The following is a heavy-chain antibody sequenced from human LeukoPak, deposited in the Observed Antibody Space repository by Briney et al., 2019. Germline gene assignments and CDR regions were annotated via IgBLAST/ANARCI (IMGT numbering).Heavy chain of an antibody. CDR1: GFTFSSYE. J-gene: IGHJ3*02. V-gene: IGHV3-48*03. D-gene: IGHD2-15*01. Sequence: GGSLRLSCAAAGFTFSSYEMNGVRQAPGKGPEWGSYISSIGSTIYYADSVKGRFTISRDNAKNSLYLQMNSLRAEDTAVYYCARDCGGGSCYGPYDAFDIWGQGTMVTVSS. CDR3: ARDCGGGSCYGPYDAFDI. CDR2: ISSIGSTI.